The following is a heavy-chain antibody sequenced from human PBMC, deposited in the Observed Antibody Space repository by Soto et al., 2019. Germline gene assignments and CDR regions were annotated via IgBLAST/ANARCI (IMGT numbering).Heavy chain of an antibody. Sequence: QVQLVRSGAEVKKPGSSVKVSCKASGGTFSSYTISWVRQAPGQGLEWMGRIIPILGIANYAQKFQGRVTINAAKSPSTAYRERSSVRSEDTAVYYCARGAPTIGATDVVGWFDPWGQGTLVTVSS. CDR3: ARGAPTIGATDVVGWFDP. V-gene: IGHV1-69*02. D-gene: IGHD3-16*01. CDR1: GGTFSSYT. CDR2: IIPILGIA. J-gene: IGHJ5*02.